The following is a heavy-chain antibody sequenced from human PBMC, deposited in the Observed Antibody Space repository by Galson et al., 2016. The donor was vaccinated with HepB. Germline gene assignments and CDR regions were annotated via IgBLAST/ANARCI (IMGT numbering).Heavy chain of an antibody. CDR3: ARDAKDHSILGDYGDHFDY. D-gene: IGHD4-17*01. CDR2: VSSDGRTH. V-gene: IGHV3-30*03. Sequence: ALRLPCAASGLSFRNYALHWVGQAPGKGLEWVAGVSSDGRTHFYGDDGKGRVTISRDNSKNTLFLQMNGLRADDTAGYYCARDAKDHSILGDYGDHFDYWGQGTLVTVSS. J-gene: IGHJ4*02. CDR1: GLSFRNYA.